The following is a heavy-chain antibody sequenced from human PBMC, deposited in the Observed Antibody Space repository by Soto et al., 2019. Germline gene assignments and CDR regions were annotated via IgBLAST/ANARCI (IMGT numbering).Heavy chain of an antibody. CDR3: AREPVGPDYAMYV. J-gene: IGHJ6*02. CDR2: LGFDGGGR. D-gene: IGHD1-26*01. CDR1: GFAFSSYG. Sequence: QVQLVESGGGVVQPGRSLRLSCAASGFAFSSYGMHWVRQTPGKGLEWVAVLGFDGGGRYYADSVKGRFTISRDNSKNTLHRQMDSLRVEHTALYYCAREPVGPDYAMYVWGQGTTVTVSS. V-gene: IGHV3-33*01.